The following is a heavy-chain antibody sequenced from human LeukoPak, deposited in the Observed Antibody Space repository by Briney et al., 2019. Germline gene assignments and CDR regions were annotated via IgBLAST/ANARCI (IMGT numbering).Heavy chain of an antibody. V-gene: IGHV4-4*07. CDR2: IYTSGST. J-gene: IGHJ5*02. CDR1: GGSISSYY. Sequence: PSETLSLTCTVSGGSISSYYWSWIRQPAGKGLEWIGRIYTSGSTNYNPSLKSRVTMSVDTSKNQFSLKLSSVTAADTAVYYCACAGYSSSWYFGFDPWGQGTLVTVSS. D-gene: IGHD6-13*01. CDR3: ACAGYSSSWYFGFDP.